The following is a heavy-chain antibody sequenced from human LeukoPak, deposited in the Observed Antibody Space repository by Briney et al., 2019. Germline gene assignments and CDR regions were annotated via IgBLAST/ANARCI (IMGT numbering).Heavy chain of an antibody. D-gene: IGHD6-6*01. CDR1: GFTFSSYG. V-gene: IGHV3-30*02. J-gene: IGHJ4*02. CDR3: ARDRSMATRLWTPTDY. Sequence: GSLRLSCAASGFTFSSYGMHWVRQAPGKGLEWVAFIRYDGSNKYYADSVKGRFTISRDNSKNTLYLQMNSLRAEDTAVYYCARDRSMATRLWTPTDYWGQGTLVTVSS. CDR2: IRYDGSNK.